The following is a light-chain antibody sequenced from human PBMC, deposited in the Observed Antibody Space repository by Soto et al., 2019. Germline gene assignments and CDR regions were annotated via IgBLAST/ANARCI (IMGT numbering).Light chain of an antibody. CDR1: QSVSSSY. CDR3: QQYGSSGWT. J-gene: IGKJ1*01. Sequence: EIVLTQSPGTLSLSPGERATLSCRASQSVSSSYLACYQQKPGQAPRLLIYGASSRATGIPDRFSGSGSGTDFTLTISRLEPEDFAVYYCQQYGSSGWTFGQGTKVDIK. V-gene: IGKV3-20*01. CDR2: GAS.